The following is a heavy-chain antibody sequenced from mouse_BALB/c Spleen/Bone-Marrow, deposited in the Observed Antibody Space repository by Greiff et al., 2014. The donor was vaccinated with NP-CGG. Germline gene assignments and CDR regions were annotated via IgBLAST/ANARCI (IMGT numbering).Heavy chain of an antibody. V-gene: IGHV1-87*01. J-gene: IGHJ4*01. Sequence: QVQLKESGAELARPGASVKLSCKASGYTLTSYWMQWVKQRPGQGLEWIGAIYPGDGDTRYTQKFKGKATLTADKSSSIAYMQLSSLASEDSAVYYCARTTMITTGGYYAMDYWGQGTSVTVSS. CDR2: IYPGDGDT. D-gene: IGHD2-4*01. CDR3: ARTTMITTGGYYAMDY. CDR1: GYTLTSYW.